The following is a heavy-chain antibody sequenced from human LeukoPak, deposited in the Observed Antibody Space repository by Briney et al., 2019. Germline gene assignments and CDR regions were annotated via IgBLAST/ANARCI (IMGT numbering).Heavy chain of an antibody. D-gene: IGHD5-12*01. CDR3: ASSRGYSGYDKFDY. CDR1: GYIFTSYN. J-gene: IGHJ4*02. V-gene: IGHV1-18*04. Sequence: ASVKVSCKASGYIFTSYNIYWVRQAPGQGLEWMGWISAYNGNTNYAQKLQGRVPMTTDTSTSTAYMELRSLRSDDTAVYYCASSRGYSGYDKFDYWGQGTLVTVSS. CDR2: ISAYNGNT.